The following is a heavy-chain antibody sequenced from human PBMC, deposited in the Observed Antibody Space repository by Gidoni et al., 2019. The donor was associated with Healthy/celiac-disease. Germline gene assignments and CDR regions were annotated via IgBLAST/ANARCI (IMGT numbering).Heavy chain of an antibody. CDR2: IRSKAYGGTT. D-gene: IGHD2-2*02. J-gene: IGHJ6*02. CDR3: TNKGAAISYYYGMDV. V-gene: IGHV3-49*03. Sequence: EVQLVESGGGLVQPGRSLRLSCTASGFTFGDYAMSWFRQAPGKGLEWVGFIRSKAYGGTTEYAASVKGRFTISRDDSKSIAYLQMNSLKTEDTAVYYCTNKGAAISYYYGMDVWGQGTTVTVSS. CDR1: GFTFGDYA.